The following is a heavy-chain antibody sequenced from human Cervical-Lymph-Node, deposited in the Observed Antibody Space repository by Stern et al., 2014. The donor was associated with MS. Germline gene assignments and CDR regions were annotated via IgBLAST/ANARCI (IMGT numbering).Heavy chain of an antibody. CDR1: GFTFIHYA. V-gene: IGHV3-30*04. J-gene: IGHJ4*02. D-gene: IGHD6-6*01. CDR3: ARDFSISSPFDY. Sequence: VQLVESGGGLVQPGRSLRLSCAASGFTFIHYAMHWVRQAPGKGLEWVAYISYDGSAKYSKYYAYSVTGRFTISRDSSKNTVYLQMNSLRADDTAVYYCARDFSISSPFDYWGQGTLVTVSS. CDR2: ISYDGSAKYSK.